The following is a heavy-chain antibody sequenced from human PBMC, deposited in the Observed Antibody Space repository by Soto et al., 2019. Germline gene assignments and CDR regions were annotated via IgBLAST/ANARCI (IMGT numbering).Heavy chain of an antibody. Sequence: EVQLVESGGGLVQPGGSLRLSCAASGFTFSSYWIHWVRQAPGKGLVCLSRINSDGSTTQYADDVKGRFTISRDNAQKTLFLQMNSLREEDTGMDYCARGTSGWRIDYWGQGALVTVSS. CDR2: INSDGSTT. V-gene: IGHV3-74*03. J-gene: IGHJ4*02. CDR1: GFTFSSYW. CDR3: ARGTSGWRIDY. D-gene: IGHD6-19*01.